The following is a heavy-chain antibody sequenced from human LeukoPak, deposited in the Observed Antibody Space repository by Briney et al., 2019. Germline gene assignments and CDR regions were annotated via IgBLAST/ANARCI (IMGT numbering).Heavy chain of an antibody. V-gene: IGHV3-74*01. D-gene: IGHD3-22*01. Sequence: PGGSLRLSCAASGFTFSSYWMHWVRQAPGEGLVWVSRIKSDGNTNYADSVKGRFTISRDNAKNTVSLQMNSLRAEDTGVYYCARAPSEIGGYYPEYFRHWGQGTLVTVSS. CDR3: ARAPSEIGGYYPEYFRH. J-gene: IGHJ1*01. CDR1: GFTFSSYW. CDR2: IKSDGNT.